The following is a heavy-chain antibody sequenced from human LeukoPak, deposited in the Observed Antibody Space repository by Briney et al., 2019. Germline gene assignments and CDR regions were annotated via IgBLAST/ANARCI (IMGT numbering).Heavy chain of an antibody. J-gene: IGHJ4*02. D-gene: IGHD5-18*01. V-gene: IGHV3-74*01. CDR1: GFTFSSYA. CDR3: TREDYIAMAY. Sequence: GGSLRLSCAASGFTFSSYAMSWVRQAPGKGLVWVSRINSDGSSTSYADSVKGRFTISRDNAKNTLYLQMNSLRAEDTAVYYCTREDYIAMAYWGQGTLVTVSS. CDR2: INSDGSST.